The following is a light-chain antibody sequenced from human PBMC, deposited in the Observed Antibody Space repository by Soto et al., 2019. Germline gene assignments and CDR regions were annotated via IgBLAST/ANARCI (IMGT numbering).Light chain of an antibody. CDR3: QQYLTSPKT. V-gene: IGKV3-20*01. Sequence: EIVLPQSQCTLSLSPGERSTVSCMSSQSVSSSYLAWYQQKPGQAPRLLIYGASSRATGIPDRFSGSGSGTDFTLTISRLEPEDFAVYYCQQYLTSPKTFGQGTKVDIK. CDR2: GAS. J-gene: IGKJ1*01. CDR1: QSVSSSY.